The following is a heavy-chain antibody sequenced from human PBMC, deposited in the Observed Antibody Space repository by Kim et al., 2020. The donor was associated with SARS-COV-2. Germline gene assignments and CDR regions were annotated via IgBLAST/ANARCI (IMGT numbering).Heavy chain of an antibody. CDR1: GFTFSSYA. CDR2: ISYDGSNK. J-gene: IGHJ4*02. CDR3: ARDEGDYDILTGYYYY. V-gene: IGHV3-30*04. Sequence: GGSLRLSCAASGFTFSSYAMHWVRQAPGKGLEWVAVISYDGSNKYYADSVKGRFTISRDNSKNTLYLQMNSLRAEDTAVYYCARDEGDYDILTGYYYYWGQGTLVTVSS. D-gene: IGHD3-9*01.